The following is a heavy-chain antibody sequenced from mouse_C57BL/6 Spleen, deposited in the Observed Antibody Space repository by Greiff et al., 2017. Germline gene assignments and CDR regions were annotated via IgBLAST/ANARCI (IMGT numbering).Heavy chain of an antibody. V-gene: IGHV5-9-1*02. Sequence: EVKLEESGEGLVKPGGSLKLSCAASGFTFSSYAMSWVRQTPEKRLEWVAYISSGGDYIYYADTVKGRFTISRDNARNTLYLQMSSLKSEDTAMYYCTRDLGNYFYAMDYWGQGTSVTVSS. D-gene: IGHD2-1*01. CDR1: GFTFSSYA. J-gene: IGHJ4*01. CDR2: ISSGGDYI. CDR3: TRDLGNYFYAMDY.